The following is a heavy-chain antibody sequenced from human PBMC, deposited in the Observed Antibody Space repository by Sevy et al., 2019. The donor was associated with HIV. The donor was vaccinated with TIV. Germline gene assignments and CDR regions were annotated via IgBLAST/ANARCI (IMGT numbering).Heavy chain of an antibody. D-gene: IGHD1-26*01. CDR2: IRNKAYCGTT. CDR3: SRGGSFSPLDY. CDR1: GFTFGQYT. Sequence: GGSLRLSCTASGFTFGQYTLSWVRQAPGKGLEWVGLIRNKAYCGTTEHAASVKGRFTISRDDSKSIAYLQMSSLKTEDTAVYFCSRGGSFSPLDYWGQGTLVTVSS. J-gene: IGHJ4*02. V-gene: IGHV3-49*04.